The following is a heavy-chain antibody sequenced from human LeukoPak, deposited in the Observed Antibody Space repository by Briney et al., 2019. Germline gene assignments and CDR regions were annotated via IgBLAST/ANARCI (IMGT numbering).Heavy chain of an antibody. CDR2: NNPSGGST. Sequence: GASVKVSCKASGYTFTSYYMHWVRQAPGQGLEWMGINNPSGGSTSYAQKFHGRVTMTRDTSTSTVYMELSSLRSEDTAVYYCARALAVAGIDYWGQGTLVTVSS. CDR3: ARALAVAGIDY. V-gene: IGHV1-46*01. D-gene: IGHD6-19*01. CDR1: GYTFTSYY. J-gene: IGHJ4*02.